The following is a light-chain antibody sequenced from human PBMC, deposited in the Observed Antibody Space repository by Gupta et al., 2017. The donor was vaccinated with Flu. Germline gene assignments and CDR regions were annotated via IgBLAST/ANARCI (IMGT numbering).Light chain of an antibody. J-gene: IGKJ2*01. CDR3: LQTNSFPYT. CDR2: STS. V-gene: IGKV1D-12*01. CDR1: QDINNW. Sequence: DIQMTQSPSSVSASVGDRVTITCRANQDINNWLAWYQQKPGKAPKLLIYSTSSLQSGVPSRFSGSGSGTDFTLTISSLQPEDFATYYCLQTNSFPYTFGQGTXLEI.